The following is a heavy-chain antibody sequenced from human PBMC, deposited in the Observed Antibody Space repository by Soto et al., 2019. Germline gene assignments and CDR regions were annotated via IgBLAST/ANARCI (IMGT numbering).Heavy chain of an antibody. CDR1: GFTFSNYA. Sequence: GGSLRLSCAASGFTFSNYARTWVRQAPGKGLEWVSLITGSGDSTYYADSVKGRFTISRDNSKNTVYLQMSSLRAEDTAVYYCGKVDRIAAAGSIDSWGQGTPVTVSS. D-gene: IGHD6-13*01. CDR3: GKVDRIAAAGSIDS. CDR2: ITGSGDST. J-gene: IGHJ4*02. V-gene: IGHV3-23*01.